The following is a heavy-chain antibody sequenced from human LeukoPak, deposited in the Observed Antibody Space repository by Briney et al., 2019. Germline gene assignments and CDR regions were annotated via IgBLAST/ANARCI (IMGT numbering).Heavy chain of an antibody. V-gene: IGHV4-30-2*01. CDR2: IYRSGAT. J-gene: IGHJ4*02. CDR3: GGSSGYHPDPYYFDY. D-gene: IGHD3-22*01. Sequence: PSETLSLTCAFSAASFSSGDFSWSWIRQPPGKGLEWIGYIYRSGATYYNPSLKSRVTISVDTSKNQFSLKLSSVTAADTAVYYCGGSSGYHPDPYYFDYWGQGTLVTVSS. CDR1: AASFSSGDFS.